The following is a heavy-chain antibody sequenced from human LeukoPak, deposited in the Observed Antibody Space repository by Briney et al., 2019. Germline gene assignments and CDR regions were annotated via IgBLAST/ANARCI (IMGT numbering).Heavy chain of an antibody. D-gene: IGHD5-24*01. J-gene: IGHJ5*02. CDR3: ARGRGWFDP. V-gene: IGHV4-4*09. CDR1: GGSISSYY. Sequence: SETLSLTCTVSGGSISSYYWSWIRQPPGKGLEWIGYICTSGSTNYNPSLKSRVTISVDTSKNQFSLKLSSVTATDTAVYYCARGRGWFDPWGQGTLVTVSS. CDR2: ICTSGST.